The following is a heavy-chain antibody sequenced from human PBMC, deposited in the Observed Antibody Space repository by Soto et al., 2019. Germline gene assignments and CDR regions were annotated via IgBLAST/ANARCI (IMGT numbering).Heavy chain of an antibody. CDR1: GGTFSSYA. J-gene: IGHJ6*02. CDR2: IIPIFGTA. V-gene: IGHV1-69*06. Sequence: GASVKVSCKASGGTFSSYAISWVRQAPGQGLEWMGGIIPIFGTANYAQKFQGRVTITADKSTSTAYMELSSLRSEDTAVYYCARDTTVGGYYYGMDVWGQGTTVTVSS. D-gene: IGHD4-4*01. CDR3: ARDTTVGGYYYGMDV.